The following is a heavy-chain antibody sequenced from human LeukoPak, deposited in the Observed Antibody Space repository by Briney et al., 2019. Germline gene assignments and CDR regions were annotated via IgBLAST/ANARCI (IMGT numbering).Heavy chain of an antibody. V-gene: IGHV4-39*07. CDR2: IYYSGST. Sequence: SETLSLTCTVSGGSISSSSYYWGWIRQPPGKGLEWIGSIYYSGSTYYNPSLKSRVTISVDTSKNQFSLKLSSVTAADTAVYYCARGIVIDYELDYWGQGTLVTVSS. J-gene: IGHJ4*02. CDR3: ARGIVIDYELDY. CDR1: GGSISSSSYY. D-gene: IGHD4-17*01.